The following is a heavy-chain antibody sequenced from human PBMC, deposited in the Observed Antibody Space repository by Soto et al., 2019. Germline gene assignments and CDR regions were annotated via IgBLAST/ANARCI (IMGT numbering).Heavy chain of an antibody. CDR1: GFTFSDFG. D-gene: IGHD3-22*01. Sequence: VQLVESGGGVVLPGRSVRLSCEVSGFTFSDFGLDWVRQAPGKGLEWVAIISHDGSKRFYADSVKGRFTISRDNSKNTLYLQMSSLRPEDTALYYCAKTATYVDGYDNTGYSSEDYWGHGTLVTVYS. J-gene: IGHJ4*01. CDR2: ISHDGSKR. CDR3: AKTATYVDGYDNTGYSSEDY. V-gene: IGHV3-30*18.